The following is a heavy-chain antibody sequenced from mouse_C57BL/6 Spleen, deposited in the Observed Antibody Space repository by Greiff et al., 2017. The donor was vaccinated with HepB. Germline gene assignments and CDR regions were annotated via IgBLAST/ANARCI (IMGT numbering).Heavy chain of an antibody. V-gene: IGHV1-82*01. D-gene: IGHD1-1*01. CDR3: SRWGTTVVATRYFDV. J-gene: IGHJ1*03. Sequence: VQLQQSGPELVKPGASVKISCKASGYAFSSSWMNWVKQRPGKGLEWIGRIYPGDGDTNYNGKFKGKATLTADKSSSTAYMQLSSLTSEDSAVYFWSRWGTTVVATRYFDVWGTGTTVTVSS. CDR2: IYPGDGDT. CDR1: GYAFSSSW.